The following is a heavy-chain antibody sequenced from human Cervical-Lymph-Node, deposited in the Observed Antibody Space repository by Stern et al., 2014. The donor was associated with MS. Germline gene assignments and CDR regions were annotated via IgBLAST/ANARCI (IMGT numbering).Heavy chain of an antibody. CDR2: MTMGGSIK. Sequence: EVQLVESGGGLLQPGGCLRLSCGASGFTFSTYWMHWVRQGPGKGLAWVSGMTMGGSIKSYRDSVRGRFTISRDNAKNTVDLQMTSLRAEDTAVYYCARSSGASGDAMDVWGQGTTVTVSS. D-gene: IGHD2-15*01. V-gene: IGHV3-74*01. CDR1: GFTFSTYW. J-gene: IGHJ6*02. CDR3: ARSSGASGDAMDV.